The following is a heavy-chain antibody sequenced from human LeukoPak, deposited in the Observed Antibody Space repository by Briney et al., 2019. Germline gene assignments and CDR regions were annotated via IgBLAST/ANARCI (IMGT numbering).Heavy chain of an antibody. Sequence: ASVKVSCKASGYTFTSYGISWVRQAPGQGLERMGWISAYNGNTNYAQKLQGRVTMTTDTSTSTAYMELRSLRSDDTAVYYCARDRLEHEPFDIWGQGTMVTVSS. CDR1: GYTFTSYG. CDR2: ISAYNGNT. V-gene: IGHV1-18*01. J-gene: IGHJ3*02. CDR3: ARDRLEHEPFDI. D-gene: IGHD1/OR15-1a*01.